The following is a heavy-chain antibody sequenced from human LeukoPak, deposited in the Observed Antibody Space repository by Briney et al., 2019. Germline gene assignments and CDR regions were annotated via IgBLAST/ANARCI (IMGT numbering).Heavy chain of an antibody. D-gene: IGHD6-19*01. Sequence: PGGSLRLSCAASGFTFGGKGMHWVRQAPGKGLEWVAPIWYDGTNTYYADSVKGRFTISRDNFKNTLYLQMNSLRAEDTAVYYCARGVFKVAGTGEPDYWGQGTLVTVSS. J-gene: IGHJ4*02. CDR3: ARGVFKVAGTGEPDY. V-gene: IGHV3-33*01. CDR1: GFTFGGKG. CDR2: IWYDGTNT.